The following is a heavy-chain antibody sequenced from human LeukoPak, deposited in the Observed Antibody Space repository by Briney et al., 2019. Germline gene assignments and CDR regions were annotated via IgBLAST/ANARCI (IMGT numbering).Heavy chain of an antibody. V-gene: IGHV3-74*01. CDR2: INPDGSST. CDR3: ATYMVRGALFDY. CDR1: GFTFSSYW. J-gene: IGHJ4*02. D-gene: IGHD3-10*01. Sequence: GGSLRLSCAASGFTFSSYWMQWVRQAPGKGLVWVSRINPDGSSTTYADSVKGRFTISRDNAKNSLYLQMNSLRAEDTAVYYCATYMVRGALFDYWGQGTLVTVSS.